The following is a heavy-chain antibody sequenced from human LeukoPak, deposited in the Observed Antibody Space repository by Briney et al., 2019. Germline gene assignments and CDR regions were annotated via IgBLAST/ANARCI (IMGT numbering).Heavy chain of an antibody. CDR1: GGSISSYY. CDR3: ARVEVVTTTLDWFDP. Sequence: SETLSLTCTVSGGSISSYYWSWVRQPPGKGLEWIGYIYYSGSTNYNPSLKSRVTISVDTSTNQFSLKLSSVTAADTAVYYCARVEVVTTTLDWFDPWGQGTLVTVSS. J-gene: IGHJ5*02. D-gene: IGHD3-22*01. V-gene: IGHV4-59*01. CDR2: IYYSGST.